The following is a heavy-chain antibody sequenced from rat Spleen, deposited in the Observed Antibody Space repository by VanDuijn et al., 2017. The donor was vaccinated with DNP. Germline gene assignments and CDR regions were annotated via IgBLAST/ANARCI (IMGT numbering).Heavy chain of an antibody. Sequence: QVQLKESGPGLVQPSQTLSLTCTVSGFSLTNYHVYWIRQSPGKGLEWMGRIQSGGNRDYNSALESRLTISRDTSNNQVFLKMNSLQTDDAGTYYCIRDGGGNWFAHWGQGTLVTVSS. CDR1: GFSLTNYH. J-gene: IGHJ3*01. CDR3: IRDGGGNWFAH. V-gene: IGHV2-19*01. CDR2: IQSGGNR.